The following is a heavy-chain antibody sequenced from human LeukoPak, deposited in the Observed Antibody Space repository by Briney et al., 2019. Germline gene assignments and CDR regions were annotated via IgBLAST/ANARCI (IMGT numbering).Heavy chain of an antibody. CDR2: INAGNGNT. J-gene: IGHJ6*02. CDR3: ARDHWNYKFTIHSYYYGMDV. CDR1: GGTFSSSS. V-gene: IGHV1-3*01. Sequence: ASVKVSCKASGGTFSSSSISWVRQAPGQRLEWMGWINAGNGNTRYSQKLQGRVTITRDTSANTVYMELSSLRSGDTAVYYCARDHWNYKFTIHSYYYGMDVWGQGTTVTV. D-gene: IGHD1-7*01.